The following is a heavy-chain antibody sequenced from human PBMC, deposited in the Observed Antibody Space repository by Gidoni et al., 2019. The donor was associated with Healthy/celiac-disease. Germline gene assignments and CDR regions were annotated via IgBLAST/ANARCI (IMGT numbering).Heavy chain of an antibody. CDR2: IKQDGSEK. D-gene: IGHD3-3*01. V-gene: IGHV3-7*01. CDR1: GFTFSSYW. J-gene: IGHJ4*02. CDR3: ARHYDFWSGYYLDY. Sequence: EVQLVASGGGLVQPGGSLRLSRAVSGFTFSSYWMSWVRQAPGKGLEWVANIKQDGSEKYYVDSVKGRFTISRDNAKNSLYLQMNSLRAEDTAVYYCARHYDFWSGYYLDYWGQGTLVTVSS.